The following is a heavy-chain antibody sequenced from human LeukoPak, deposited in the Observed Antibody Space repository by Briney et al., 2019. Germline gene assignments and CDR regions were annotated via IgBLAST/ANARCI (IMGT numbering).Heavy chain of an antibody. J-gene: IGHJ4*02. D-gene: IGHD5-24*01. Sequence: SETLPLTCTVSGGSISGHYWSWIRQPPGKGLEWVGYIHYSGSTKYNPSLKSRVTISVDKAKNQFSLKLSSVTAADTAVYYCASFGYNLADYWGQGTLVTVSS. CDR2: IHYSGST. CDR1: GGSISGHY. CDR3: ASFGYNLADY. V-gene: IGHV4-59*11.